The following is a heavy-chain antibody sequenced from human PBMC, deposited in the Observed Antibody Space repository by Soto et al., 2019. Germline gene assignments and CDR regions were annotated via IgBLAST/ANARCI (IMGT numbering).Heavy chain of an antibody. J-gene: IGHJ6*02. CDR1: GGSISSGGYS. CDR2: IYHSGST. Sequence: SETLSLTCAVSGGSISSGGYSWSWIRQPPGKGLEWIGYIYHSGSTYYNPSLKSRVTISVDRSKNQFSLKLSSVTAADTAVYYCARDGGSGSYGSWAYYYYYYGMDVWGQGTTVTVSS. V-gene: IGHV4-30-2*01. D-gene: IGHD3-10*01. CDR3: ARDGGSGSYGSWAYYYYYYGMDV.